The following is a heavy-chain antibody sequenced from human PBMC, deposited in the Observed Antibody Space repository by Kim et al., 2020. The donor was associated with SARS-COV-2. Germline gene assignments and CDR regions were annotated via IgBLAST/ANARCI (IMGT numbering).Heavy chain of an antibody. D-gene: IGHD6-6*01. CDR1: GGSISSSSYY. J-gene: IGHJ4*02. Sequence: SETLSLTCTVSGGSISSSSYYWGWIRQPPGKGVEWIGIIYYSGSTYYNPSRKSRVTISVDTSKNQFSLKLSSVTAADTAVYYCAEGSYGLFDYWGQGTLVTVSS. V-gene: IGHV4-39*01. CDR3: AEGSYGLFDY. CDR2: IYYSGST.